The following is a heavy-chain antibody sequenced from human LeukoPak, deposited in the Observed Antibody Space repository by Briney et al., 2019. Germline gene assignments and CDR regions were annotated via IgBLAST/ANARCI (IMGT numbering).Heavy chain of an antibody. CDR3: ARRGLTLRTWYFDL. Sequence: PSETLSLTCAFSRYSVSNGFFWGWNRQSPGKGLECIGSTIHRGSTYHNPPLMRRVTISLDSSKNQLSLKLRSVTAEDTAISYCARRGLTLRTWYFDLWGRGTLVTVSS. D-gene: IGHD3-10*01. CDR2: TIHRGST. V-gene: IGHV4-38-2*01. J-gene: IGHJ2*01. CDR1: RYSVSNGFF.